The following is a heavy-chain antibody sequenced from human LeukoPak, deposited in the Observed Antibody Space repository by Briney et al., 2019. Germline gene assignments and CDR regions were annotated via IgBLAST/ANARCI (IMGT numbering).Heavy chain of an antibody. V-gene: IGHV1-69*10. CDR3: ARSPTMTTVTGYFDY. J-gene: IGHJ4*02. Sequence: SVKVSCKASGGTFSSYAISWVRQAPGQGLEWMGGIIPILGIANYAQKFQGRVTITADKSTSTAYMELSSLRSEDTAVYYCARSPTMTTVTGYFDYWGQGTLVTVSS. CDR1: GGTFSSYA. CDR2: IIPILGIA. D-gene: IGHD4-11*01.